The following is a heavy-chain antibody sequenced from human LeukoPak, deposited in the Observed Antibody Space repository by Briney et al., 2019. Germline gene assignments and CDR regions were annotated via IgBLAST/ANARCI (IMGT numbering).Heavy chain of an antibody. J-gene: IGHJ4*02. Sequence: SETLSLTCTVSGYSISSGYYWGWIRRPPGKGLEWIGSIYHSGSTYYNPSLKRRVTISVDTSKNEFSLKLSSVTATDTAVYYCARDGSTYYYDSRGYPPADYWGQGTLVTVSS. V-gene: IGHV4-38-2*02. CDR1: GYSISSGYY. CDR3: ARDGSTYYYDSRGYPPADY. D-gene: IGHD3-22*01. CDR2: IYHSGST.